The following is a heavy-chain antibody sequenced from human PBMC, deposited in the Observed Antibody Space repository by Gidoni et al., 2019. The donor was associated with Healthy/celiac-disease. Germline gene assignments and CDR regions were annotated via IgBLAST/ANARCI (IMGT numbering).Heavy chain of an antibody. CDR3: AREGGRRAFDI. D-gene: IGHD3-16*01. Sequence: EVQLVESGGGLVQPGGSLRLSCAASGFTFSSYDMHWVRQATGKGLAWVSAIGTAGDTYYPGSVKGRFTISRENAKNSLYLQMNSLRAGDTAVYYCAREGGRRAFDIWGQGTMVTVSS. CDR1: GFTFSSYD. CDR2: IGTAGDT. V-gene: IGHV3-13*01. J-gene: IGHJ3*02.